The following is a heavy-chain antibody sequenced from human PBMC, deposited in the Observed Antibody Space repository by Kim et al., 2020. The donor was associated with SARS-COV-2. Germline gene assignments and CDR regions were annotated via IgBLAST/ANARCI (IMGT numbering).Heavy chain of an antibody. D-gene: IGHD3-16*01. J-gene: IGHJ6*02. V-gene: IGHV3-74*01. CDR2: ISSDGRMT. CDR1: GFTFTSYW. CDR3: ARDRHVAGNEYYGLDV. Sequence: GGSLRLSCAASGFTFTSYWMHWVRQAPGKGLVWVSRISSDGRMTSFADSVKGRFTVYRDNAKNTLYLQMNSLRAEDAAVYSCARDRHVAGNEYYGLDVWGQGTTVTVSS.